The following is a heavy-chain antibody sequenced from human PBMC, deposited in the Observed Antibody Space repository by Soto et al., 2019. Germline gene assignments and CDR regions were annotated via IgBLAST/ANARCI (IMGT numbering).Heavy chain of an antibody. CDR2: IKSKTDGGTT. Sequence: EVQLVESGGGLVKPGGSLRLSCAASGFTFSNAWMSWVRQAPGKGLEWVGRIKSKTDGGTTDYAAPAKGRFTISRDDSKNTLYLQMNSLKTEDTAVYYCTTDQFTRVVVAATVDAFDIWGQGTMVTVSS. J-gene: IGHJ3*02. V-gene: IGHV3-15*01. CDR1: GFTFSNAW. CDR3: TTDQFTRVVVAATVDAFDI. D-gene: IGHD2-15*01.